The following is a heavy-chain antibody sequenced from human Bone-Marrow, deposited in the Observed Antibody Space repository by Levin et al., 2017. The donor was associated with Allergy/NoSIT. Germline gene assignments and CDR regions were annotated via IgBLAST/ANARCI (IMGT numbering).Heavy chain of an antibody. Sequence: GESLKISCMASGYNFNNYWIGWVRHMPGKGLEWMGFIYPGDSDTRYSPSFQGPVTFSGDRSINTAYLRWSSLKAADTAIYYCAREGDDGDYRYWGQGTLVTVSS. J-gene: IGHJ4*02. V-gene: IGHV5-51*01. CDR3: AREGDDGDYRY. CDR2: IYPGDSDT. CDR1: GYNFNNYW. D-gene: IGHD4-17*01.